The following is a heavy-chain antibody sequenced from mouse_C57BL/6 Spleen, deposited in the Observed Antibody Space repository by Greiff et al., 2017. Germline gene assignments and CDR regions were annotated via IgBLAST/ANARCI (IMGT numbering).Heavy chain of an antibody. CDR2: IYPGDGDT. CDR3: ALLLRTGYFDV. J-gene: IGHJ1*03. V-gene: IGHV1-82*01. Sequence: QVQLKESGPELVKPGASVKISCKASGYAFSSSWMNWVKQRPGKGLEWIGRIYPGDGDTNYNGKFKGKATLTADKSSSTAYMQLSSLTSEDSAVYFCALLLRTGYFDVWGTGTTVTVSS. CDR1: GYAFSSSW. D-gene: IGHD1-1*01.